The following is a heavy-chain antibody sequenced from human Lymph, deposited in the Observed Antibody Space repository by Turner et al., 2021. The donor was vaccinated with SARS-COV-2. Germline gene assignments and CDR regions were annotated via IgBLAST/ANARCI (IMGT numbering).Heavy chain of an antibody. Sequence: EVQLVEPGGALIQPGKSLGHSCTASGFTFVHYALHWVRQAPGIGLVWVSCINWSGASIAYADSGKGRFTISRYNPKNSLYLQMNSLSAEDTSFCSCARDLAGTYYSSFDYWGQGTLVTVSS. D-gene: IGHD1-26*01. CDR3: ARDLAGTYYSSFDY. V-gene: IGHV3-9*01. CDR1: GFTFVHYA. J-gene: IGHJ4*02. CDR2: INWSGASI.